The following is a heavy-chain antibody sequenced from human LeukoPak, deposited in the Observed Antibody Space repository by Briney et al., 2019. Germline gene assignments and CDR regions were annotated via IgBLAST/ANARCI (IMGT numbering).Heavy chain of an antibody. Sequence: ASVKVSCKASGYTFTSYGISWVRQAPGQGLEWMGWISAYNGNTNYAQKLQGRVTMTTDTSTSTAYMELRSLRSDDTAVCYCAREDYDYVWGSYRAYYFDYWGQGTLVTVSS. V-gene: IGHV1-18*04. CDR3: AREDYDYVWGSYRAYYFDY. J-gene: IGHJ4*02. CDR1: GYTFTSYG. CDR2: ISAYNGNT. D-gene: IGHD3-16*02.